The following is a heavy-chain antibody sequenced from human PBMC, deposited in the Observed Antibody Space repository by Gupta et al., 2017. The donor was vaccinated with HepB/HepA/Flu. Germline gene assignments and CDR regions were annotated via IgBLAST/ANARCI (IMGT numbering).Heavy chain of an antibody. J-gene: IGHJ4*02. CDR1: GFTFSSYW. CDR2: IKQDGSEK. V-gene: IGHV3-7*01. Sequence: EVQLVESGGGLVQPGGSLRLSCAASGFTFSSYWMSWVRQAPGKGLEWVANIKQDGSEKYYVDSVKGRFTISRDNAKNSLYLQMNSLRAEDTAVYYCARGRLEFFVPQPTKDVDYWGQGTLVTVSS. CDR3: ARGRLEFFVPQPTKDVDY. D-gene: IGHD3-3*01.